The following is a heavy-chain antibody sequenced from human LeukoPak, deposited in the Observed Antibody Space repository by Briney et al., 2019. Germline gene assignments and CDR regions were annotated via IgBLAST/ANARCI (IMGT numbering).Heavy chain of an antibody. CDR3: ARDHYDYSNLFGISYYYYYYMDV. CDR1: GFTFSSYS. CDR2: ISSSSSYI. Sequence: PGGSLRLSCAASGFTFSSYSMNWVRQAPGKGLEWVSSISSSSSYIYYADSVKGRFTISRDNAKNSLYLQMNSLRAEDTAVYYCARDHYDYSNLFGISYYYYYYMDVWGKGTTVTVSS. V-gene: IGHV3-21*01. D-gene: IGHD4-11*01. J-gene: IGHJ6*03.